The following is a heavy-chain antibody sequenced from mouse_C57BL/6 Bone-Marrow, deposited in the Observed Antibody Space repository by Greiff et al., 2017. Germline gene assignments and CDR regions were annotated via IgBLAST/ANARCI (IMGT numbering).Heavy chain of an antibody. Sequence: ESGPGLVKPSQSLSLTCSVTGYSITSGYYWNWIRQFPGNKLEWMGYISYDGSNNYNPSLTNRISITRDTSKNQFFLKLNSVTTEDTATYYCARGLLWYPWFAYWGQGTLVTVSA. CDR1: GYSITSGYY. CDR2: ISYDGSN. D-gene: IGHD2-10*01. V-gene: IGHV3-6*01. J-gene: IGHJ3*01. CDR3: ARGLLWYPWFAY.